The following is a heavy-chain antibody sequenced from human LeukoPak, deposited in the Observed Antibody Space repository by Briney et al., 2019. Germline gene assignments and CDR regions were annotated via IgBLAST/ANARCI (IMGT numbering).Heavy chain of an antibody. CDR3: ARIYYDSSGYYQGYFDY. CDR1: GGTFSSYA. CDR2: IIPIFGTA. V-gene: IGHV1-69*05. Sequence: ASVKVSCKASGGTFSSYAISWVRQAPGQGLEWMGRIIPIFGTANYAQKFQGRVTITTDESTSTAYMELSSLRSEDTAAYYCARIYYDSSGYYQGYFDYWGQGTLVTVSS. J-gene: IGHJ4*02. D-gene: IGHD3-22*01.